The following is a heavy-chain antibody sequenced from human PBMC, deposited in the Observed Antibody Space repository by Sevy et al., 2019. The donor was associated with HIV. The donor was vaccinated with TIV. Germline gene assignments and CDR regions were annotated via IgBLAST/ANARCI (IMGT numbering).Heavy chain of an antibody. V-gene: IGHV1-2*02. Sequence: ASVKVSCKASGYTFTGYYMHWVRQAPGQGLEWMGWINPNSGGTNYAQKFQGRVTMTRDTSISTAYMELSRLRSDDTAVYYCARRCTNGTHRWFDPWGQGTLVTVSS. D-gene: IGHD2-8*01. J-gene: IGHJ5*02. CDR2: INPNSGGT. CDR1: GYTFTGYY. CDR3: ARRCTNGTHRWFDP.